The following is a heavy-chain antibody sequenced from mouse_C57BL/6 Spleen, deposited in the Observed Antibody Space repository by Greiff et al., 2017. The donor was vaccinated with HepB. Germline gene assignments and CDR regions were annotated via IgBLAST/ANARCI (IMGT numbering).Heavy chain of an antibody. CDR3: TTYNYDSDY. CDR1: GFNIKDDY. V-gene: IGHV14-4*01. Sequence: EVQGVESGAELVRPGASVKLSCTASGFNIKDDYMHWVKQRPEQGLEWIGWIDPENGDTEYASKFQGKATITADTSSNTAYLQLSSLTSEDTAVYYCTTYNYDSDYWGQGTTLTVSS. J-gene: IGHJ2*01. D-gene: IGHD2-4*01. CDR2: IDPENGDT.